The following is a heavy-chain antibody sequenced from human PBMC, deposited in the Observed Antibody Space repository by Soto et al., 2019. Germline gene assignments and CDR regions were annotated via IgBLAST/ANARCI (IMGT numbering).Heavy chain of an antibody. V-gene: IGHV4-61*01. CDR3: ARRYSGSPHFDY. D-gene: IGHD1-26*01. J-gene: IGHJ4*02. CDR1: GGSVSSGSYY. CDR2: IYYSGST. Sequence: SETLSLTCTVSGGSVSSGSYYWSWIRQPPGKGLEWIGYIYYSGSTNYNPSLKSRVTISVDTSKNQFSLKLSSVTAADTAVYYCARRYSGSPHFDYWGQGTLVIVSS.